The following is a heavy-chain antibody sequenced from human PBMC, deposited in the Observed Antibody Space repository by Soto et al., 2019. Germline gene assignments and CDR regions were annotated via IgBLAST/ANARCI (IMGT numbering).Heavy chain of an antibody. D-gene: IGHD1-1*01. CDR2: IKQDGSER. CDR1: GFTFSIHW. J-gene: IGHJ4*02. CDR3: ATDSGTSNY. Sequence: ESGGGLVQPGGSLRLSCAASGFTFSIHWMSWVRQAPGKGLEWVANIKQDGSERYYVDSVKGRFTISRDNAKNSLYLQMNSLRAEDTAVYYCATDSGTSNYWGQGTLVAVSS. V-gene: IGHV3-7*01.